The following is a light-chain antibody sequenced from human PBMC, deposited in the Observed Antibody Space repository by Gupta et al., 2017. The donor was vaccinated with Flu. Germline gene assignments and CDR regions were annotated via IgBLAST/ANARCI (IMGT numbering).Light chain of an antibody. Sequence: GGNDIESNSVNWYQQRRGPAPMMVVYADSDRPSGVPDRFSVSNSGDTAALTISSVEAGDEADYCCQVGDGGSNHVLFGGGTKLTVL. CDR1: DIESNS. CDR2: ADS. J-gene: IGLJ3*02. CDR3: QVGDGGSNHVL. V-gene: IGLV3-21*02.